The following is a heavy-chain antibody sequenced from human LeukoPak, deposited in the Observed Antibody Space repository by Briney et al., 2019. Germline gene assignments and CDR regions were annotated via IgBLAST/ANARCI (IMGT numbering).Heavy chain of an antibody. CDR3: ARNRDYGQTGYFDY. J-gene: IGHJ4*02. V-gene: IGHV3-66*01. D-gene: IGHD4/OR15-4a*01. CDR1: GFTFNNYW. CDR2: IYSGGST. Sequence: PGGSLRLSCAASGFTFNNYWMTWVRQAPGKGLEWLSVIYSGGSTYYADSVKGRFNIYRDHSKNTLYLQLNSLRAEDTAVYYCARNRDYGQTGYFDYWGQGTLVTVSS.